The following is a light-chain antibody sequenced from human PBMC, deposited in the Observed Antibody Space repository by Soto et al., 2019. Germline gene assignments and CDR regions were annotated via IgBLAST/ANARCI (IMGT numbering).Light chain of an antibody. CDR1: QSVSGN. CDR3: LQYNNWPWT. V-gene: IGKV3-15*01. J-gene: IGKJ1*01. CDR2: SAS. Sequence: EVVMTQSPATLSLSPGGGATLSCRASQSVSGNLAWYQQKPGQAPRLLIYSASTRATGLPARFSGSGSGPDFTLTISSLQSEDFAVYYCLQYNNWPWTFGQGTQVEIK.